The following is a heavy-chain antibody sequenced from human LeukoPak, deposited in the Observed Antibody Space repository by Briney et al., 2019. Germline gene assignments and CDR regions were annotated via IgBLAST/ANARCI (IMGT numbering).Heavy chain of an antibody. CDR3: AKLSYYCSSTSCRYFQH. D-gene: IGHD2-2*01. V-gene: IGHV3-23*01. CDR2: ISGSGGST. J-gene: IGHJ1*01. Sequence: PGGSLRLSCAASGFTFSSYAMSWVRQAPAQGLEWVSAISGSGGSTYYAYSVKGRFTISRDNSKNALYLQMNSLRAEDTAVYYCAKLSYYCSSTSCRYFQHWGQGTLVTVSS. CDR1: GFTFSSYA.